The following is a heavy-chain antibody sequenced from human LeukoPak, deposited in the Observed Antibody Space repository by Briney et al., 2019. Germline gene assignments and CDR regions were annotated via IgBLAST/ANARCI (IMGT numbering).Heavy chain of an antibody. D-gene: IGHD3-22*01. J-gene: IGHJ4*02. Sequence: PSQTLSLTCTVSGGCISSGGYYWSWIRQHPGKGLEWIGYIYYSGSTYYNPSLKSPVTISVDTSKNPFSLKLSSVTAADTAVYYCARCPRTLHYYDSSGYPDFVDYWGQGTLVTVSS. CDR3: ARCPRTLHYYDSSGYPDFVDY. CDR1: GGCISSGGYY. CDR2: IYYSGST. V-gene: IGHV4-31*01.